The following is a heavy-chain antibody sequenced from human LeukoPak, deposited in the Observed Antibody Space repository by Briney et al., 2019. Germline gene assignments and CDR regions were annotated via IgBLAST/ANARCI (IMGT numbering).Heavy chain of an antibody. D-gene: IGHD3-22*01. V-gene: IGHV6-1*01. Sequence: SQTLSLTCAISGDSVSSNSAAWNWIRQSPSRGLEWLGRTYYRSKWYNDYAVSVKSRITINPDTSKNQFSLQLNSVTPEDTAVYYCARHQSDAVYYDSSGALDYWGQGTLVTVSS. CDR3: ARHQSDAVYYDSSGALDY. CDR1: GDSVSSNSAA. J-gene: IGHJ4*02. CDR2: TYYRSKWYN.